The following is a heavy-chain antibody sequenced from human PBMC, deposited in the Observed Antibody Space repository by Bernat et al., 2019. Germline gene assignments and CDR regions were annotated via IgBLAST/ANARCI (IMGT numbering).Heavy chain of an antibody. V-gene: IGHV3-23*01. Sequence: EVQLLESGGGLVQPGGSLRLSCAASGFTFSSYAMTWVRQAPGKGLEWVSGIIGSGGSTYYADSVKGRFTISRDNSKNTLYLQMKSLRAEDTAIYYCAKDRPRVVIDAFDIWGQGTTVTVSS. J-gene: IGHJ3*02. CDR3: AKDRPRVVIDAFDI. CDR2: IIGSGGST. CDR1: GFTFSSYA. D-gene: IGHD4-23*01.